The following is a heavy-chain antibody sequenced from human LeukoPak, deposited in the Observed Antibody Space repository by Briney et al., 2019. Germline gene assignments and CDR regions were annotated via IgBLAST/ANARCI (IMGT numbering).Heavy chain of an antibody. Sequence: GGSLRLSCAATGFTLSSYAVSWVRQAPGKGLEWVSTISGSGGSTYYADSVKGRFTISRDNSKNTLYLQMNSLRAEDTAVYYCARELLLDLSYFDYWGQGTLVTVSS. CDR2: ISGSGGST. J-gene: IGHJ4*02. CDR3: ARELLLDLSYFDY. V-gene: IGHV3-23*01. CDR1: GFTLSSYA. D-gene: IGHD2-15*01.